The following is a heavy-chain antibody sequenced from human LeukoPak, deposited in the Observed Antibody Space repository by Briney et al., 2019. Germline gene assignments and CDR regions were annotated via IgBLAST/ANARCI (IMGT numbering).Heavy chain of an antibody. CDR3: ARDRAGYSDAFDI. D-gene: IGHD6-13*01. CDR2: IKQDGSEK. CDR1: GFTFSSYW. V-gene: IGHV3-7*01. Sequence: QPGGSLRLSCAASGFTFSSYWMSWVRQAPGKGLEWVANIKQDGSEKYYVDSVKGRFTISRDNAKNSLYLQMNSLRAEDTAVYYCARDRAGYSDAFDIWGQGTMVTVSS. J-gene: IGHJ3*02.